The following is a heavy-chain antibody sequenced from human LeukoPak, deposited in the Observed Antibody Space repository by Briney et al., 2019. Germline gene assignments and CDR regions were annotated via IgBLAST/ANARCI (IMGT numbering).Heavy chain of an antibody. J-gene: IGHJ4*02. CDR2: ISAYNGNT. V-gene: IGHV1-18*01. Sequence: ASVRVSCKASGYTFTIYGMHWVRQAPGQRREWMGWISAYNGNTNYAQKLQGRVTMTTDTSTSTAYMGLRSLRSDDTAVYYCARVSNYYGSGSPRYYFDYWGQGTLVTVSS. CDR1: GYTFTIYG. D-gene: IGHD3-10*01. CDR3: ARVSNYYGSGSPRYYFDY.